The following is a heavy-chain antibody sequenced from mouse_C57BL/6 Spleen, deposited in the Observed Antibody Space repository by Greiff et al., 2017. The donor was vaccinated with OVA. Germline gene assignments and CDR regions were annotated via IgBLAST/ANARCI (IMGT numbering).Heavy chain of an antibody. D-gene: IGHD1-1*01. CDR2: IDPENGDT. CDR3: AGYYGSSSAWFAY. V-gene: IGHV14-4*01. CDR1: GFNIKDDY. J-gene: IGHJ3*01. Sequence: VQLQQSGAELVRPGASVKLSCTASGFNIKDDYMHWVKQRPEQGLEWIGWIDPENGDTEYASKFQGKATITAATSSNTAYLQLSSLTSEDTAIYYCAGYYGSSSAWFAYWGQGTLVTVSA.